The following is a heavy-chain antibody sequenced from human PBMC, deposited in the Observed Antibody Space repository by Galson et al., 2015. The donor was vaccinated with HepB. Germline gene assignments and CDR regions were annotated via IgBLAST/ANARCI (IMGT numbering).Heavy chain of an antibody. CDR2: IIPIFGTA. J-gene: IGHJ4*02. V-gene: IGHV1-69*13. CDR1: GGTFSSYA. D-gene: IGHD2-2*01. CDR3: ARGVPPEGGKDIVVVSFSGYFDY. Sequence: SVKVSCKASGGTFSSYAISWVRQAPGQGLEWMGGIIPIFGTANYAQKFQGRVTITADESTSTAYMELSSLRSEDTAVYYCARGVPPEGGKDIVVVSFSGYFDYWGQGTLVTVSS.